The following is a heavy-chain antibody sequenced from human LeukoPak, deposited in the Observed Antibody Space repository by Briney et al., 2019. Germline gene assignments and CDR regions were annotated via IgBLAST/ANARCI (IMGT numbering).Heavy chain of an antibody. V-gene: IGHV3-21*01. Sequence: GGSLRLSCAASGFTFSSYSMNWVRQAPGKGLEWVSSISSSSSYIYYADSVKGRFTISRDNAKNSLYLQMNSLRAEDTAVYYCARGTTHWSSIAAAYFDYWGQGTLVTVSS. CDR2: ISSSSSYI. CDR3: ARGTTHWSSIAAAYFDY. CDR1: GFTFSSYS. D-gene: IGHD6-13*01. J-gene: IGHJ4*02.